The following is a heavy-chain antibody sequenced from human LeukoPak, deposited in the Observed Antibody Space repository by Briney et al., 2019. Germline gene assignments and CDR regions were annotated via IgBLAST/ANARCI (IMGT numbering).Heavy chain of an antibody. CDR3: AKVRPPSSSWYEVWFDP. J-gene: IGHJ5*02. CDR1: GFTFDDYA. V-gene: IGHV3-43*02. D-gene: IGHD6-13*01. Sequence: PGGSLRLSCAASGFTFDDYAMHWVRQAPGKGLEWVSLISGDGGSTYYADSVKGRFTISRDNSKNSLYLQMNSLRTEDTALYYCAKVRPPSSSWYEVWFDPWGQGTVVTVSS. CDR2: ISGDGGST.